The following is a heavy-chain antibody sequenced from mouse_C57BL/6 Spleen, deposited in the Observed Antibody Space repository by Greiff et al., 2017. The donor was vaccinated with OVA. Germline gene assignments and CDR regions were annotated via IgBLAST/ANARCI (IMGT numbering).Heavy chain of an antibody. D-gene: IGHD2-4*01. CDR2: IRSKSNNYAT. V-gene: IGHV10-1*01. Sequence: EAGGGLVQPKGSLKLSCAASGFSFNTYAMNWVRQAPGKGLEWVARIRSKSNNYATYYADSVKDRFTISRDDSESMLYLQMNNLKTEDTAMYYCVTYDYDVYAMDYWGQGTSVTVSS. J-gene: IGHJ4*01. CDR1: GFSFNTYA. CDR3: VTYDYDVYAMDY.